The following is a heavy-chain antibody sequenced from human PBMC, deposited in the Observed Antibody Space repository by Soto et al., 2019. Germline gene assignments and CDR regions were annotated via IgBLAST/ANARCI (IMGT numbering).Heavy chain of an antibody. J-gene: IGHJ4*02. CDR1: GYTLTELS. Sequence: GASVKVSCKVSGYTLTELSMHWVRQAPGKGLEWMGGFDPEDGETIYAQKFQGRVTMTEDTSTDTAYMELSSLRSEDTAVYYCATVFGGSGSYYNVVYFDYWGQGTLVTVSS. CDR3: ATVFGGSGSYYNVVYFDY. D-gene: IGHD3-10*01. CDR2: FDPEDGET. V-gene: IGHV1-24*01.